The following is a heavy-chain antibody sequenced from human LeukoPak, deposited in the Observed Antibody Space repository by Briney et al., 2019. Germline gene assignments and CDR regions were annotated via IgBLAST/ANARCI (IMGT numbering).Heavy chain of an antibody. V-gene: IGHV4-61*02. CDR3: ASSRIVGATSGAFDI. J-gene: IGHJ3*02. CDR2: IYTSGST. CDR1: GGSISSGSYY. Sequence: PSETLSLTCTVSGGSISSGSYYWSWIRQPAGKGLEWIGRIYTSGSTNYNPSLKSRVTISVDTSKNQFSLKLSSVTAADTAVYYCASSRIVGATSGAFDIWGQGTMVTVSS. D-gene: IGHD1-26*01.